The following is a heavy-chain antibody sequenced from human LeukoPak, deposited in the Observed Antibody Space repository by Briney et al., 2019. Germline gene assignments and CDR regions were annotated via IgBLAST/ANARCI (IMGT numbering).Heavy chain of an antibody. CDR1: GYTFTSYD. CDR3: ARGSVVTPDDAFDI. CDR2: MNPNSGNT. V-gene: IGHV1-8*01. J-gene: IGHJ3*02. Sequence: ASVKVSCKASGYTFTSYDINWVRQATGQGLEWMGWMNPNSGNTGYAQKFQGRVTMTRNTSISTAYMELSSLRSEDTAVYYCARGSVVTPDDAFDIWGQGTMATVSS. D-gene: IGHD4-23*01.